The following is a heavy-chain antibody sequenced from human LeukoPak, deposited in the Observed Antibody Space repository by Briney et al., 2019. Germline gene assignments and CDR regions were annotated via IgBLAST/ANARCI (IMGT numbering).Heavy chain of an antibody. CDR1: GGSISSHY. J-gene: IGHJ6*03. CDR3: ARCMTYYDFWSGYYPYYYYMDV. Sequence: SXTLSLTCTVSGGSISSHYWSWIRQPPGKGLEWIGYIYYSGSTNYNPSLKSRVTISVDTSKNKFSLKLSSVTAADTAVYYCARCMTYYDFWSGYYPYYYYMDVWGKGTTVTVSS. D-gene: IGHD3-3*01. CDR2: IYYSGST. V-gene: IGHV4-59*11.